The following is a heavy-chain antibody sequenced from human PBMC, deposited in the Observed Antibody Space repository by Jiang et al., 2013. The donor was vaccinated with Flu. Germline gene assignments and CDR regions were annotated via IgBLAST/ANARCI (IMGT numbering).Heavy chain of an antibody. CDR1: GYSFTSYW. CDR3: ARHVPAVTAYSSYYGLDV. CDR2: IYPGDSDT. J-gene: IGHJ6*02. D-gene: IGHD2-21*02. V-gene: IGHV5-51*01. Sequence: SLKISCKGSGYSFTSYWIGWVRQMPGKGLEWMGIIYPGDSDTRYSPSFQGQVTISADKSISTAYLQWTGLKASDTAIYYCARHVPAVTAYSSYYGLDVWGQGTTVTVSS.